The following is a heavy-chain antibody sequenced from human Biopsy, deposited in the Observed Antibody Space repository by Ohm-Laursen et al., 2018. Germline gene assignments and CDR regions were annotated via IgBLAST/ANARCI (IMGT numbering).Heavy chain of an antibody. CDR3: ARASMIRGVMDVDY. CDR1: GYIFTSFG. Sequence: GASVKVSCKVSGYIFTSFGVSWGRQAPGHGLEWMGWINPNGGDTNYAQKFQGRVTMTTDTSVSTAYMELSRLTFDDTAVYYCARASMIRGVMDVDYWGQGTLVIVSS. CDR2: INPNGGDT. V-gene: IGHV1-2*02. D-gene: IGHD3-10*01. J-gene: IGHJ4*02.